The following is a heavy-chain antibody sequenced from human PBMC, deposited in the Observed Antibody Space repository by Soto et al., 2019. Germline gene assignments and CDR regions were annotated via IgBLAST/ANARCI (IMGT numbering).Heavy chain of an antibody. J-gene: IGHJ5*02. CDR2: LDPEDGET. CDR1: GYTLTELS. Sequence: ASVKVSCKVSGYTLTELSMHWMRQPPGKGHEWMGGLDPEDGETIYAQKFQGRVTMTEDTSTDTAYMELSSLRSEDTAVYYCATDSPKYCSSTSCFKWGWFDPWGQGTLVTVS. CDR3: ATDSPKYCSSTSCFKWGWFDP. V-gene: IGHV1-24*01. D-gene: IGHD2-2*01.